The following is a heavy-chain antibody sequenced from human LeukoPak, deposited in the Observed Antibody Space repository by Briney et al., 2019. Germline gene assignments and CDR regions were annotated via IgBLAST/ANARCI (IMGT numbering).Heavy chain of an antibody. CDR3: ARFFLCGELSWFDP. CDR2: IYYSGST. Sequence: PSETLSLTCTVSGGSISSYYWSWIRQPPGKGLEWIGYIYYSGSTNYNPSLKSRVTISVDTSKNQFSLKLSSVTAADTAVYYCARFFLCGELSWFDPWGQGPLVTVSS. J-gene: IGHJ5*02. V-gene: IGHV4-59*01. D-gene: IGHD3-10*01. CDR1: GGSISSYY.